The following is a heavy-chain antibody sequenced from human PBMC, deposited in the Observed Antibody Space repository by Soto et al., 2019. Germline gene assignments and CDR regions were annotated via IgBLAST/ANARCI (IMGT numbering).Heavy chain of an antibody. V-gene: IGHV3-11*01. CDR1: GFTFSDFY. CDR2: ISSGSSAI. D-gene: IGHD3-10*01. CDR3: ARAFGSPDH. J-gene: IGHJ4*02. Sequence: QVQLVESGGGSVKPGGSLRLSCTASGFTFSDFYMSWIRQAPGKGLEGVAYISSGSSAIYYADSVKGRFTISRDNAKNSLYLQMNSLRTEDTAVYYCARAFGSPDHWGQGTLVTVSS.